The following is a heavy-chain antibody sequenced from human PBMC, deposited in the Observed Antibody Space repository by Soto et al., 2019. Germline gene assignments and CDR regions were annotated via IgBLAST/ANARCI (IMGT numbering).Heavy chain of an antibody. CDR2: IKSKTDGGTT. CDR3: TTGSDDRLPLPPRYCSSTSCYGSSSWYGGPFDY. D-gene: IGHD2-2*01. J-gene: IGHJ4*02. Sequence: GGSLRLSCAASGFTFSNAWMSWVRQAPGKGLEWVGRIKSKTDGGTTDYAAPVKGRFTISRDDSKNTAYLQMKSLKTEDTAVYYCTTGSDDRLPLPPRYCSSTSCYGSSSWYGGPFDYWGQGTLVTVSS. V-gene: IGHV3-15*01. CDR1: GFTFSNAW.